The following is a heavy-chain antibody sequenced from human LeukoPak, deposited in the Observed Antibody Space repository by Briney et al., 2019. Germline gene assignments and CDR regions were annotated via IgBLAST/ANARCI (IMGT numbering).Heavy chain of an antibody. J-gene: IGHJ4*02. Sequence: ASVKVSCKASGYTFTSYGISWVRQAPGQGPEWMGWIAVYNGDTKFLQKFQGRVTLTTDASTNTAYMELRSLTSDDTAVYYCARQAGYSAGWYGGYYFDHWGQGTPVTVSA. CDR2: IAVYNGDT. D-gene: IGHD6-19*01. V-gene: IGHV1-18*01. CDR1: GYTFTSYG. CDR3: ARQAGYSAGWYGGYYFDH.